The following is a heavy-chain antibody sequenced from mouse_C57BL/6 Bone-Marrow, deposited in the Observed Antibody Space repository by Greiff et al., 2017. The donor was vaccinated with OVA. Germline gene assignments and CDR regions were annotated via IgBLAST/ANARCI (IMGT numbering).Heavy chain of an antibody. V-gene: IGHV1-81*01. J-gene: IGHJ1*03. CDR3: ARQADYYDSSDWYFDV. Sequence: QVQLQQSGAELARPGASVKLSCKASGYTFTSYGISWVKQRTGQGLEWIGEIYPRSGNTFYNEKFKGKATLTADKSSSTAYMELRSLTSEDSAVYFCARQADYYDSSDWYFDVGGTGTTVTVSS. CDR1: GYTFTSYG. CDR2: IYPRSGNT. D-gene: IGHD1-1*01.